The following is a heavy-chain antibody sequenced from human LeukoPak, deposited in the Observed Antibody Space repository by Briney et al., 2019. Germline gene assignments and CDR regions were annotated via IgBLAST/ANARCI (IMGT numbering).Heavy chain of an antibody. CDR3: AREAAAAGTFDY. J-gene: IGHJ4*02. CDR2: IYYSGST. Sequence: SETLSLTCTVSGGSISSGGYYWSWIRQHPGKGLERIGYIYYSGSTYYNPSLKSRVTISVDTSKNQFSLKLSSVTAADTAVYYCAREAAAAGTFDYWGQGTLVTVSS. V-gene: IGHV4-31*03. CDR1: GGSISSGGYY. D-gene: IGHD6-13*01.